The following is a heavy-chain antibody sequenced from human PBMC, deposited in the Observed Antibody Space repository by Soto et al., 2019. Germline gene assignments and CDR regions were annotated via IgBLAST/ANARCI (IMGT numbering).Heavy chain of an antibody. CDR2: IRSKANSYAT. V-gene: IGHV3-73*02. D-gene: IGHD1-26*01. Sequence: EVQLVESGGGLVQPGGSLKLSCAASGYSFSDSAMHWVRQASGKGLEWVGRIRSKANSYATEYAASVKGRFTISRDDSENTAYLQMNSLKAEDTAVYYCARLWSEREPNFDSWGQGTLVSVSS. CDR1: GYSFSDSA. CDR3: ARLWSEREPNFDS. J-gene: IGHJ4*02.